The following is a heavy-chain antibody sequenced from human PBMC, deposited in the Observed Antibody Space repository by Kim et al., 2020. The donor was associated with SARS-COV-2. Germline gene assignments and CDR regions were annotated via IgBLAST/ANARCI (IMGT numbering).Heavy chain of an antibody. CDR1: GFTLNTYW. J-gene: IGHJ6*02. CDR2: INTGGSST. V-gene: IGHV3-74*01. CDR3: ARGMFASGFDV. D-gene: IGHD3-10*02. Sequence: GGSLRLSCVASGFTLNTYWINWVRQAPGKGLVWVSRINTGGSSTRYTDSVKGRFTMSRDNAENTVILQMHSLRAEDTAVYYCARGMFASGFDVWGQGTTVTISS.